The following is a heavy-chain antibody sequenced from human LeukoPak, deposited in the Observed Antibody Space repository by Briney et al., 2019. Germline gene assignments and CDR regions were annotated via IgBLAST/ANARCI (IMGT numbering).Heavy chain of an antibody. V-gene: IGHV4-61*02. CDR1: GGSISSGSYY. CDR3: ARVVAAFQYYYYMDV. Sequence: SETLSLTCTVSGGSISSGSYYWSWIRQPAGKGLEWIGRIYTSGSTNYNPSLKSRVTISVDTSKHQFSLKLSSVTAADTAVYYCARVVAAFQYYYYMDVWGKGTTVTISS. J-gene: IGHJ6*03. D-gene: IGHD2-15*01. CDR2: IYTSGST.